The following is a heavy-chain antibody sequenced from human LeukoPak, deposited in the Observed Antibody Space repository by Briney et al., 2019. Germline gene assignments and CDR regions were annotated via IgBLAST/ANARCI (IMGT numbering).Heavy chain of an antibody. CDR2: INPNSGGT. V-gene: IGHV1-2*02. J-gene: IGHJ4*02. CDR3: ARDPYDSSSYYYSYFDY. CDR1: GYTFTGYY. D-gene: IGHD3-22*01. Sequence: ASVKVSCEASGYTFTGYYIHWVRQAPGQGLEWMGWINPNSGGTKYAQKFKGRVTMTRDTSISTAYMELSRLRSDDTAVYYCARDPYDSSSYYYSYFDYWGQGTLVTVSS.